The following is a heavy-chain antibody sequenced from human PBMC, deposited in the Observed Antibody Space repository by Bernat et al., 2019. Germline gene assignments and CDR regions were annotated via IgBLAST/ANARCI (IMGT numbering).Heavy chain of an antibody. CDR2: INPSGGST. CDR1: GYTFTSYY. J-gene: IGHJ6*03. D-gene: IGHD2-15*01. V-gene: IGHV1-46*01. CDR3: ARAVEDCSGGSCSYYYYYYMDV. Sequence: QVQLVQSGAEVKKPGASVKVSCKASGYTFTSYYMHWVRQAPGQGLEWMGIINPSGGSTSYAQKFQGRVTMTRDTSTSTVYMELSSLRSEDTAVYYCARAVEDCSGGSCSYYYYYYMDVWGKGTTVTVSS.